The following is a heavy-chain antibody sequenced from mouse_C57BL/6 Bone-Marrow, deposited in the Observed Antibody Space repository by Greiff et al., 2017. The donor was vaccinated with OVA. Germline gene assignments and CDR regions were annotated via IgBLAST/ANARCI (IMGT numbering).Heavy chain of an antibody. CDR1: GFTFSDYY. J-gene: IGHJ3*01. CDR2: ISNGGGST. D-gene: IGHD3-2*02. Sequence: EVMLVESGGGLVQPGGSLKLSCAASGFTFSDYYMYWVRQTPEKRLEWVAYISNGGGSTYYPDTVKGRFTISRDNAKNTLYLQMSRLKSEDTAMYYCARQDSSGSSFAYWGQGTLVTVSA. V-gene: IGHV5-12*01. CDR3: ARQDSSGSSFAY.